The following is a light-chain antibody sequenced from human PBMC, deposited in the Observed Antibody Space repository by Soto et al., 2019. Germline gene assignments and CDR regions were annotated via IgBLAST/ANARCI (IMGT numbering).Light chain of an antibody. J-gene: IGKJ5*01. Sequence: EILLTQSPATLSASPGERATLTCRASQSVSSNLAWYQQKPGHSPRRLIYGASTRDTGIPARFSGSWSGTEFPLPLSRLQSEDVAVYYCQQRSNWPITFGQGTRLEIK. CDR2: GAS. V-gene: IGKV3-15*01. CDR1: QSVSSN. CDR3: QQRSNWPIT.